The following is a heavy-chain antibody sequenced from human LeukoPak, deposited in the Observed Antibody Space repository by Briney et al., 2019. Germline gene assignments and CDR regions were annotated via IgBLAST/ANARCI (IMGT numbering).Heavy chain of an antibody. CDR2: ISYDGSNK. V-gene: IGHV3-30*03. CDR3: AMTTVTTCNWFDP. CDR1: GFTFSSYG. J-gene: IGHJ5*02. D-gene: IGHD4-4*01. Sequence: PGRSLRLSCATSGFTFSSYGMHWVRQAPGKGLEWVAVISYDGSNKYYADSVKGRFTISRDNAKNSLYLQMNSLRAEDTAVYYCAMTTVTTCNWFDPWGQGTLVTVSS.